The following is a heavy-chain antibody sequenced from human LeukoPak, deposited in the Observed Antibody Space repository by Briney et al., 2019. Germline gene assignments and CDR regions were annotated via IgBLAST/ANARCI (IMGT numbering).Heavy chain of an antibody. Sequence: GGSLRLSCAASGFTFSSYGMHWVRQAPGKGLEWVAVISYDGSNKYYADSVKGRFTISRDNSKNTLCLQMNSLRAEDTAVYYCAKDLYSYGTHFDYWGQGTLVTVSS. J-gene: IGHJ4*02. CDR3: AKDLYSYGTHFDY. V-gene: IGHV3-30*18. CDR2: ISYDGSNK. CDR1: GFTFSSYG. D-gene: IGHD5-18*01.